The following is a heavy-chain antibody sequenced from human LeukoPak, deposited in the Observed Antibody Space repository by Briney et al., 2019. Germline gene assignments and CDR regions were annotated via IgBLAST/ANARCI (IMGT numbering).Heavy chain of an antibody. Sequence: SETLSLTCTVPGGSIGSYHWNWIRQPSGKGPEWVGIVFNNGGTKHNPSLKSRVAISVDTSKNQFALKLTSVTAADTAVYYCVASYGGYVLDYWGQGALVIVSS. CDR2: VFNNGGT. CDR1: GGSIGSYH. CDR3: VASYGGYVLDY. J-gene: IGHJ4*02. V-gene: IGHV4-59*01. D-gene: IGHD5-12*01.